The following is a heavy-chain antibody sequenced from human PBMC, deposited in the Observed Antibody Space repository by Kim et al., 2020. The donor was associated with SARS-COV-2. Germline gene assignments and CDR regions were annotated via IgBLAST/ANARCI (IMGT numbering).Heavy chain of an antibody. CDR1: GFTFSSYG. D-gene: IGHD3-22*01. Sequence: GGSLRLSCAASGFTFSSYGMHWVRQAPGKGLEWVAVISYDGSNKYYADSVKGRFTISRDNSKNTLYLQMNSLRAEDTAVYYCARDHEYYYDSSGYYQRIYYGRDVWGQGTTVTVSS. CDR2: ISYDGSNK. V-gene: IGHV3-33*05. J-gene: IGHJ6*02. CDR3: ARDHEYYYDSSGYYQRIYYGRDV.